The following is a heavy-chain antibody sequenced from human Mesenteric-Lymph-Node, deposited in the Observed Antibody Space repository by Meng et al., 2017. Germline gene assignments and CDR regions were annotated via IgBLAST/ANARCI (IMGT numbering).Heavy chain of an antibody. CDR3: ARLGPRWFDP. D-gene: IGHD7-27*01. Sequence: QLQLQESGSGLVKPSQTLSLTCAVSSGPIVSTDYSCSWIRRPPGKGLEWIGYIYHNGSTYYNPYFKSRVTISLDRSKNQVSLKLNSVTAADTAVYSCARLGPRWFDPWGQGTRVTGYS. CDR2: IYHNGST. CDR1: SGPIVSTDYS. V-gene: IGHV4-30-2*01. J-gene: IGHJ5*02.